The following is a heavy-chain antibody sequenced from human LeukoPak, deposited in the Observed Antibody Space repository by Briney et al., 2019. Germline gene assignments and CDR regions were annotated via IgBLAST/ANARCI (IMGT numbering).Heavy chain of an antibody. D-gene: IGHD2-21*02. V-gene: IGHV5-51*01. CDR1: GYSFTSYW. Sequence: GESLKISCKGSGYSFTSYWIGWVRQMPGKGLEWMGIIYPGDSDTRYSPSFQGQVTISADKSISTACLQWSSPKASDTAMYYCARQPIVVVTAIPEGDASDIWGQGTMVTVSS. J-gene: IGHJ3*02. CDR3: ARQPIVVVTAIPEGDASDI. CDR2: IYPGDSDT.